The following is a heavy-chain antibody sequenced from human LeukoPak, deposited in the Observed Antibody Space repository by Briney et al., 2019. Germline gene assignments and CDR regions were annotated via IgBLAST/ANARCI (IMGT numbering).Heavy chain of an antibody. Sequence: SETLSLTCAVYGGSFSGYYWSWIRQPPGKGLEWIGEINHSGSTNYNPSLKSRVTISVDTSKNQFSLKLSSVTAADTAVYYCASGGSSWYRGWFDPWGQGTLVTVSS. D-gene: IGHD6-13*01. CDR3: ASGGSSWYRGWFDP. CDR1: GGSFSGYY. CDR2: INHSGST. V-gene: IGHV4-34*01. J-gene: IGHJ5*02.